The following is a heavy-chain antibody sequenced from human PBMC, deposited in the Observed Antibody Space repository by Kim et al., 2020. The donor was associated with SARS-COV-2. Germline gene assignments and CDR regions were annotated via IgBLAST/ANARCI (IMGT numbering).Heavy chain of an antibody. CDR1: GFTFSSYW. J-gene: IGHJ4*02. CDR2: IKQDGSEK. CDR3: ARVYCSSTSCYSYFDY. V-gene: IGHV3-7*03. Sequence: GGSLRLSCAASGFTFSSYWMSWVRQAPGKGLEWVANIKQDGSEKYYVDSVKGRFTISRDNAKNSLYLQMNSLRAEDTAVYYCARVYCSSTSCYSYFDYWGQGTLVTVSS. D-gene: IGHD2-2*01.